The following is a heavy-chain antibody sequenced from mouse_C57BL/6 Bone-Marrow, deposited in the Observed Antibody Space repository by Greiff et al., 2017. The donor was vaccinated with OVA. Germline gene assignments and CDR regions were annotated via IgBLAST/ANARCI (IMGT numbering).Heavy chain of an antibody. Sequence: EVQLQQSGAELVRPGASVKLSCTASGFNIKDYYMHWVKQRPEQGLEWIGRIDPEDGDTEYAPKFQGKATMTADTSSNTAYLQLSSLTSEDTAVYYCTVRLLALWYFDVWGTGTTVTVSS. D-gene: IGHD1-1*01. V-gene: IGHV14-1*01. J-gene: IGHJ1*03. CDR2: IDPEDGDT. CDR1: GFNIKDYY. CDR3: TVRLLALWYFDV.